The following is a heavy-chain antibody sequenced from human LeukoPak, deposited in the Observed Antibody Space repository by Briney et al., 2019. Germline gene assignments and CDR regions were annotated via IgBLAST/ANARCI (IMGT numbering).Heavy chain of an antibody. Sequence: GASVKVSCKASGGTFSSHAISWVRQAPGQGLEWMGGIIPIFGTAKYAQKFQGRVTITADESTSTAYMELSSLRSEDTAVYYCAGDSSEFRSLIPHWGQGTLVTVSS. CDR1: GGTFSSHA. V-gene: IGHV1-69*13. CDR2: IIPIFGTA. D-gene: IGHD2-21*01. CDR3: AGDSSEFRSLIPH. J-gene: IGHJ1*01.